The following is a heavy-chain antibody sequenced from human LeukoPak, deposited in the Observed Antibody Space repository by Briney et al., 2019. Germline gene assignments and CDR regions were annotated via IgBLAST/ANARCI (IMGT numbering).Heavy chain of an antibody. CDR1: GFTFSSYS. D-gene: IGHD3-10*01. V-gene: IGHV3-21*04. Sequence: GGSLRLSCAASGFTFSSYSMNWVRQAPGKGLEWVSSISSSSSYIYYADSVKGRFTISRDNAKNSLYLQMNSLRAEDTALYYCARTPNYGSGSYDYWGQGTLVTVSS. CDR2: ISSSSSYI. J-gene: IGHJ4*02. CDR3: ARTPNYGSGSYDY.